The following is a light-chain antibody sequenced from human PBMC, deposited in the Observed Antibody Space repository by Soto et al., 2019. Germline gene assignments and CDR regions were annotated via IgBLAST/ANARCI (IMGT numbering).Light chain of an antibody. V-gene: IGLV1-47*01. CDR3: AAWDDSLSVYV. CDR2: RSN. J-gene: IGLJ1*01. Sequence: QSVLTQPPSASGTPGQSVIISCSGSSSSIGSNYVFWYQHLPGTAPKLLISRSNQRPSGVPDRFSGSKSGTSASLAISGLRSEDEADYYCAAWDDSLSVYVFGTGTKVTVL. CDR1: SSSIGSNY.